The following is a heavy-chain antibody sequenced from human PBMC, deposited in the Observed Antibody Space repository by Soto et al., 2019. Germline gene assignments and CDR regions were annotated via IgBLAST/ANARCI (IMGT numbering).Heavy chain of an antibody. CDR2: IIPIFGTA. Sequence: QVQLVQSGAEVKKPGSSVTVSCKASGGTFSSYAISWVRQAPGQGLECMGGIIPIFGTANYSQKFQGRVTITADESTSTAYMELSSLRSEDTAVYYCARAFHYGDYAHYYYYGMDVWGQGTTVTVSS. CDR3: ARAFHYGDYAHYYYYGMDV. V-gene: IGHV1-69*01. D-gene: IGHD4-17*01. J-gene: IGHJ6*02. CDR1: GGTFSSYA.